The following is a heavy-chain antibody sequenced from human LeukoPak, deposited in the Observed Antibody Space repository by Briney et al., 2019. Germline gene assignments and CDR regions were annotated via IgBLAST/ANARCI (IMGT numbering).Heavy chain of an antibody. CDR3: SRESGAFSPFGY. J-gene: IGHJ4*02. Sequence: GSLRLSCAASGFTFSSYEMNWVRQSPGQGLEWIGEISLSGRTNYNPSLQSRVTMSLDESKNQLSLDLASVTAADTAVYYCSRESGAFSPFGYWGQGTLVTVHS. V-gene: IGHV4-4*02. CDR2: ISLSGRT. CDR1: GFTFSSYEM. D-gene: IGHD1-26*01.